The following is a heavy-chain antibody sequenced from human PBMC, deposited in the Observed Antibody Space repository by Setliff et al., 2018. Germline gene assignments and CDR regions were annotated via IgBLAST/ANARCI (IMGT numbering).Heavy chain of an antibody. CDR3: LRLVRYCSRTTCQRTLGDEV. Sequence: SVKVSCKASGYTFSESIVSWVRQAPGQGLEWMGWIGVYTGRTSSAQKFQDRLTMMTEKSTNMAYMELRGLTSNDTAVYYCLRLVRYCSRTTCQRTLGDEVWGQGTLVTVSS. D-gene: IGHD2-8*01. J-gene: IGHJ4*02. CDR2: IGVYTGRT. V-gene: IGHV1-18*01. CDR1: GYTFSESI.